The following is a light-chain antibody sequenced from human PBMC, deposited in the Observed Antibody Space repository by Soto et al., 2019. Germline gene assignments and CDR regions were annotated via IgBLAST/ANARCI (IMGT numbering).Light chain of an antibody. Sequence: EIVMTQSPATLSVSSGERVTLSCRASQSVSSSYLAWYQQKPGQAPRLLIYGASSRATGIPDRFSGSGSGTDFTLTISRLEPEDFAVYYCRQYGSSPPITFGQGTRLEIK. V-gene: IGKV3-20*01. CDR3: RQYGSSPPIT. CDR2: GAS. J-gene: IGKJ5*01. CDR1: QSVSSSY.